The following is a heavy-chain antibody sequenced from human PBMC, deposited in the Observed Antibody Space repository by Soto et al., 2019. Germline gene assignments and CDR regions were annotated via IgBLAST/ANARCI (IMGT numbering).Heavy chain of an antibody. CDR1: GGPYNSFA. CDR2: IIPVFGTA. J-gene: IGHJ6*02. CDR3: ARFLGGAGSYYGGQNYNYYNGMDV. D-gene: IGHD3-10*01. V-gene: IGHV1-69*13. Sequence: VASVKVSCKASGGPYNSFAISWVRQAPGQGLEWIGGIIPVFGTATYAQKFKGRVTITAEESTSTAYMELSSLTSEDTAVYYCARFLGGAGSYYGGQNYNYYNGMDVWGQGTTVTVSS.